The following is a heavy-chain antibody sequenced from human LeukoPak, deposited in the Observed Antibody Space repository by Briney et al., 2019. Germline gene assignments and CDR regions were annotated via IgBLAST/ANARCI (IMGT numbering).Heavy chain of an antibody. D-gene: IGHD3-3*01. J-gene: IGHJ5*02. CDR1: GLSFSGYY. Sequence: SETLSLTCAVYGLSFSGYYWSWIRQPPGKGLEWIGEINHSGSTNYNPSLKSRVTISVDTSKNQFSLKLSSVTAADTAVYYCARGSSDFWSGYYRRCWFDPWGQGTLVTVSS. CDR2: INHSGST. CDR3: ARGSSDFWSGYYRRCWFDP. V-gene: IGHV4-34*01.